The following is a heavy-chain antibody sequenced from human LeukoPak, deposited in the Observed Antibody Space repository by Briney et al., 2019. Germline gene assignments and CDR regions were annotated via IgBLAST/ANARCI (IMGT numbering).Heavy chain of an antibody. CDR1: GFSFSGHW. CDR2: ISATGSTT. D-gene: IGHD5-24*01. CDR3: VRDGDGYNFDY. Sequence: GGSLRLSCTASGFSFSGHWMHWARQLPGKGLVWVSRISATGSTTSYADSVKGRFTVSRDNAKNTLYLQVNNLRAEDTAVYYCVRDGDGYNFDYWGQGTLVTVSS. J-gene: IGHJ4*02. V-gene: IGHV3-74*01.